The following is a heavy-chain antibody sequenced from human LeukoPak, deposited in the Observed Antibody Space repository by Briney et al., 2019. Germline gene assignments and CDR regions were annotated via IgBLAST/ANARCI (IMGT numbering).Heavy chain of an antibody. V-gene: IGHV4-31*03. Sequence: SQTLSLTCTVSNGSMNSGGYYWSWIRQHPGKGLEWIGSIYYFGNTYYNPSLKSRVIISVDTSKNQFSLRLSSVTAADTAMYYCARGSGTYYVYNWFHPWGQGTLVTVSS. CDR3: ARGSGTYYVYNWFHP. CDR2: IYYFGNT. D-gene: IGHD3-10*01. J-gene: IGHJ5*02. CDR1: NGSMNSGGYY.